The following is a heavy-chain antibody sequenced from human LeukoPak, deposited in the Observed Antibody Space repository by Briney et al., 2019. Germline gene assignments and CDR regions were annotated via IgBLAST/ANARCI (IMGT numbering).Heavy chain of an antibody. CDR2: IIPIFGTA. V-gene: IGHV1-69*13. J-gene: IGHJ6*02. CDR3: ARDEVYYDSSGYLSSDYYYYGMDV. D-gene: IGHD3-22*01. CDR1: GGTFSSYA. Sequence: ASVKVSCKASGGTFSSYAISWVRQAPGQGLEWMGGIIPIFGTANYAQKFQGRVTITADESTSTAYMELSSLRSEDTAVYYCARDEVYYDSSGYLSSDYYYYGMDVWGQGTTVTVSS.